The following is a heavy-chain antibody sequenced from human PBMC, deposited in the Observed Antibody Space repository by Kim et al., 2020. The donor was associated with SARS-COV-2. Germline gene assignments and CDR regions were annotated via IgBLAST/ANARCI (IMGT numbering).Heavy chain of an antibody. D-gene: IGHD1-26*01. CDR3: AKEANVRNWFAP. CDR2: K. V-gene: IGHV3-33*06. J-gene: IGHJ5*02. Sequence: KYYAKSVKDRFTISRDNSKNTRYLRMDSLRAEDTAVYYCAKEANVRNWFAPWGQGTLVTVSS.